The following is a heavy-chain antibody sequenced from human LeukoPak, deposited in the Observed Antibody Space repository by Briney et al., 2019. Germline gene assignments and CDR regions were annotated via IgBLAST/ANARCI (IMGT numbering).Heavy chain of an antibody. D-gene: IGHD5-18*01. CDR3: ARGGYSYTGSCFDP. Sequence: AAVTVSYTPSVGTFNIYAISWVGPAPGQGREWMGGIIPIFGTANYAQKVQGRVTITTDGATSTAYMELSSLRSEDTAVYYCARGGYSYTGSCFDPWGQGTLVTVSS. CDR1: VGTFNIYA. V-gene: IGHV1-69*05. J-gene: IGHJ5*02. CDR2: IIPIFGTA.